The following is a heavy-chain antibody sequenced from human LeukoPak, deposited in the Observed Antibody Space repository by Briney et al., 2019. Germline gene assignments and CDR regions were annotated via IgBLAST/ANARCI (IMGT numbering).Heavy chain of an antibody. D-gene: IGHD6-19*01. CDR3: ARARSIGVSGASDY. J-gene: IGHJ4*02. Sequence: RGSLRLSCSASGFTFSNYAMSWVRQAAGEGLEWVSGMSGSGGSTRYDDSVKGRFTISRDHGKNTLYLQMNSLRAEDTAVYYCARARSIGVSGASDYWGQGTLVTVSS. CDR1: GFTFSNYA. CDR2: MSGSGGST. V-gene: IGHV3-23*01.